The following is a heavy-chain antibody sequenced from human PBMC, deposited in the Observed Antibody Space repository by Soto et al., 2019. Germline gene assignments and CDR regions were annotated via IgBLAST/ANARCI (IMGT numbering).Heavy chain of an antibody. CDR2: MHPSGSI. J-gene: IGHJ4*02. V-gene: IGHV4-4*02. Sequence: HVQLQESGPGLVKPSGTLSLTCSVSGDSISNNKWWSWVRQPPGKGLARIGEMHPSGSIHYNASLQTRTTLSVDKSRKQTSLQLTSVSGANTALYFCASSDDMTLTSQDLDSWGPATVVTVSS. CDR3: ASSDDMTLTSQDLDS. CDR1: GDSISNNKW. D-gene: IGHD1-1*01.